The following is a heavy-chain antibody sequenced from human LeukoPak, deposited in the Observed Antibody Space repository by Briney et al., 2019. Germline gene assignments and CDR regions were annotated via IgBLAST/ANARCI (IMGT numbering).Heavy chain of an antibody. D-gene: IGHD6-25*01. Sequence: SETLSLTCTVSGGSISSSSYYWGWIRQPPGKGLEWIGSIYYSGSTYYNPSLKSRVTISADTSKNQFSLKLSSVTAADTAVYYCARHLAASIDYWGQGNLVTVSS. V-gene: IGHV4-39*01. CDR3: ARHLAASIDY. CDR1: GGSISSSSYY. CDR2: IYYSGST. J-gene: IGHJ4*02.